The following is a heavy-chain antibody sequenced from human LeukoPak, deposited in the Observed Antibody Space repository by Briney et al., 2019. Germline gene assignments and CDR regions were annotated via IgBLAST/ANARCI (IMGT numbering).Heavy chain of an antibody. D-gene: IGHD1-14*01. CDR2: IYDSGTT. V-gene: IGHV4-31*03. J-gene: IGHJ4*02. CDR1: GGSISNGGYY. CDR3: ARGGDRRGFDY. Sequence: SQTLSLTCTVSGGSISNGGYYWIWIRQHPGKGLEWIGYIYDSGTTYYNPALQSRVTISVDTSDNKFSLKLRSLTAADTAVYYCARGGDRRGFDYWGQGTLVTVSS.